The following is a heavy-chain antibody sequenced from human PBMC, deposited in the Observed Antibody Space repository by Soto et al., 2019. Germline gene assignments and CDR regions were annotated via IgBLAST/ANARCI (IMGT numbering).Heavy chain of an antibody. Sequence: QVHLVQSGAEVKKAGSSVKVSCKAPGGTFKNNGISWVRQAPGQGREWMGGIIPVFGTTNYAQKFQGRLTITADDFTSTVYTELSTLRYEDTAVYYCARENGVAVATILYYYDYWGPGTLVTVSS. V-gene: IGHV1-69*01. CDR1: GGTFKNNG. CDR2: IIPVFGTT. J-gene: IGHJ4*02. D-gene: IGHD5-12*01. CDR3: ARENGVAVATILYYYDY.